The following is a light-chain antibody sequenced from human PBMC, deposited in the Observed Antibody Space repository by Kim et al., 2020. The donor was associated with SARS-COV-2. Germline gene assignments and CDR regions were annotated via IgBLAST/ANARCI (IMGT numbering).Light chain of an antibody. V-gene: IGLV3-1*01. CDR2: QDA. CDR3: QAWDSEIAGV. J-gene: IGLJ2*01. CDR1: KLDDKY. Sequence: SYELTQPPSVSVSPGQTASITCSGDKLDDKYVGWYQQKPGQSPVLIIYQDAKRPSGIPERFSGSNSGNTATLTISGTQAMDEADYYCQAWDSEIAGVFGGGTKVTVL.